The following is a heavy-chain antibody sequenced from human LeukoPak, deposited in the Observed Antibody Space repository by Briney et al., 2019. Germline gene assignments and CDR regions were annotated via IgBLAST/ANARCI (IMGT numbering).Heavy chain of an antibody. CDR1: GFTFSSYA. D-gene: IGHD6-13*01. Sequence: GGSLRLSCAASGFTFSSYAMSWVRQAPGKGLEWVSAISGSGGSTYYANSVTARFTISRDNSKNTLYLQMNSLRAEATAVYYCAKDSSSWYSPPFHFDYWGQGTLVTVSS. J-gene: IGHJ4*02. CDR3: AKDSSSWYSPPFHFDY. CDR2: ISGSGGST. V-gene: IGHV3-23*01.